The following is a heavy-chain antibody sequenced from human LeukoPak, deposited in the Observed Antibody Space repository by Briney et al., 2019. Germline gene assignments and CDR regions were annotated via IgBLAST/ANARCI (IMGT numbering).Heavy chain of an antibody. V-gene: IGHV4-38-2*02. Sequence: SETLSLTCVVSGFSISSGYYWGWIRQPPGKGLEWTANIHVSGTTFYNSSLNSRVAISIDTSKNQFSLKLSSVTAADTAVYFCAREAERRIVNWGRGTLVTVSS. CDR1: GFSISSGYY. CDR3: AREAERRIVN. D-gene: IGHD1-1*01. CDR2: IHVSGTT. J-gene: IGHJ4*02.